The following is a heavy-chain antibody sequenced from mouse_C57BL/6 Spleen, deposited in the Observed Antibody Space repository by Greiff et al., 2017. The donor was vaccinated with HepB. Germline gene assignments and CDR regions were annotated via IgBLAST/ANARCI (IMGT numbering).Heavy chain of an antibody. D-gene: IGHD4-1*01. CDR2: INPNNGGT. CDR1: GYTFTDYN. J-gene: IGHJ3*01. V-gene: IGHV1-22*01. Sequence: VQLKESGPELVKPGASVKMSCKASGYTFTDYNMHWVKQSHGKSLEWIGYINPNNGGTSYNQKFKGKATLTVNKSSSTAYMELRSLTSEDSAVYYCARGGLTGPFAYWGQGTLVTVSA. CDR3: ARGGLTGPFAY.